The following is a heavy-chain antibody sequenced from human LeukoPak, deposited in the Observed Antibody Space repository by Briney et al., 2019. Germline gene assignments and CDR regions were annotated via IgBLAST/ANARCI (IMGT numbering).Heavy chain of an antibody. D-gene: IGHD3-16*02. V-gene: IGHV4-34*01. CDR1: GGSFSGYY. CDR2: INHSGST. CDR3: ASSWGSYRLVYDY. Sequence: PSETLSLTCAVYGGSFSGYYWSWIRQPPGKGLEWIGEINHSGSTNYNPSLKSRVTISVDTSKNQFSLKLSSVTAADTAVYYCASSWGSYRLVYDYWGQGTLVTVSS. J-gene: IGHJ4*02.